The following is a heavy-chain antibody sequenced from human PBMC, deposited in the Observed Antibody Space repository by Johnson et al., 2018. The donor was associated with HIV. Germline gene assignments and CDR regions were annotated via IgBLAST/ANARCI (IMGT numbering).Heavy chain of an antibody. CDR1: GFTFSSYA. V-gene: IGHV3-23*04. J-gene: IGHJ3*02. D-gene: IGHD3-22*01. CDR2: ISGSGGST. CDR3: ANHRADYYDSSGYPDAFDI. Sequence: VQLVESGGGLIQPGGSLRLSCAASGFTFSSYAMSWVRQAPGKGPEWVSAISGSGGSTYYADSVKGRFTISRDNSKNTLYLQMNSLRAEDTAVYYCANHRADYYDSSGYPDAFDIWGQGTMVTVSS.